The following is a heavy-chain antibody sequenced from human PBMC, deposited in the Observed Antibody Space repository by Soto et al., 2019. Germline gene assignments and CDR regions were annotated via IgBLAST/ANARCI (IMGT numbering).Heavy chain of an antibody. V-gene: IGHV4-59*01. CDR3: ARDRRTGTTHWDYYYGMDV. CDR2: IYYSGST. CDR1: GGSISSYY. Sequence: QVQLQESGPGLVKPSETQSLTCTVSGGSISSYYWSWIRQPPGKGLEWIGYIYYSGSTNYNPSLKSRVTISVDTSKNQFSLKLSSVTAADTAVYYCARDRRTGTTHWDYYYGMDVWGQGTTVTVSS. D-gene: IGHD1-7*01. J-gene: IGHJ6*02.